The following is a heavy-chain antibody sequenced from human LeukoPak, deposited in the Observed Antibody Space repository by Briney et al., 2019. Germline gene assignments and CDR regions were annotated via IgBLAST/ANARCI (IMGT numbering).Heavy chain of an antibody. J-gene: IGHJ4*02. CDR3: ARSRARSGSDY. Sequence: ASVKVSCKASGYTFTDYFMNWVRQAPGQGLEWMGWINPNSGGTNYAQKFQGRVTMTRDTSISTAYMELSRLRSDDTAVYYCARSRARSGSDYWGQGTLVTVSS. CDR2: INPNSGGT. V-gene: IGHV1-2*02. CDR1: GYTFTDYF. D-gene: IGHD6-19*01.